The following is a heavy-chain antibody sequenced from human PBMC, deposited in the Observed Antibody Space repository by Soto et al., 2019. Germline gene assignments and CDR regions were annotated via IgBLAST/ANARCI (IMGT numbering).Heavy chain of an antibody. CDR3: ERDGAVDGHSNLDY. Sequence: QVQLVQSGAEVKKPGASVKVSCKASGYTFTSYAMHWVRQAPGQRLEWMGWINGGNGNTKYSQKFQGRVTITRDKSARTDNMELRSLRSEHTAVYYYERDGAVDGHSNLDYWGQGYLVTVSS. V-gene: IGHV1-3*01. J-gene: IGHJ4*02. D-gene: IGHD6-19*01. CDR2: INGGNGNT. CDR1: GYTFTSYA.